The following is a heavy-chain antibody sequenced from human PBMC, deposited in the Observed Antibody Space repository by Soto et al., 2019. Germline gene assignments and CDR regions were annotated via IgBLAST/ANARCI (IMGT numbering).Heavy chain of an antibody. CDR1: GFTFSSYA. Sequence: QVQLVESGGGVVQPGRSLRLSCAASGFTFSSYAMHWVRQAPGKGLEWVAVISYDGSNKYYADSVKGRFTISRDNYTNTLYLHMDRLRAEDTAVYYCAREDGSTSWYSGWFDPWGQGTLVTVSS. CDR2: ISYDGSNK. V-gene: IGHV3-30-3*01. D-gene: IGHD6-13*01. CDR3: AREDGSTSWYSGWFDP. J-gene: IGHJ5*02.